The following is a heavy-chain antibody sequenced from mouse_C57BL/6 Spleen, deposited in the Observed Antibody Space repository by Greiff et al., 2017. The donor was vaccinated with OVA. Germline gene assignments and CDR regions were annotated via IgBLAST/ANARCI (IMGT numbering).Heavy chain of an antibody. CDR3: ARSGGYGGLGPFAY. V-gene: IGHV1-82*01. Sequence: QVQLQQSGPELVKPGASVKISCKASGYAFSSSWLNWVKQRPGKGLEWIGRIYPGDGDTNYNGKFKGKATLTADKSSSTAYMQLSSLTSEDSAVYFCARSGGYGGLGPFAYWGQGTLVTVSA. CDR1: GYAFSSSW. J-gene: IGHJ3*01. CDR2: IYPGDGDT. D-gene: IGHD1-1*02.